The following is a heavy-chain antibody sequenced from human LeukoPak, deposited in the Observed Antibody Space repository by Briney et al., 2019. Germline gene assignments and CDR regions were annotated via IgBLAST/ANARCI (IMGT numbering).Heavy chain of an antibody. D-gene: IGHD3-16*01. CDR2: INHNGNVN. CDR3: ARGGGLDV. J-gene: IGHJ6*02. Sequence: PGGSLRLSCAASGFTGSSYWMDWARQAPGKGLEWVASINHNGNVNYYVDSVKGRFTISRDNAKNSLYLQMSNLRAEDTAVYFCARGGGLDVWGQGATVTVSS. CDR1: GFTGSSYW. V-gene: IGHV3-7*03.